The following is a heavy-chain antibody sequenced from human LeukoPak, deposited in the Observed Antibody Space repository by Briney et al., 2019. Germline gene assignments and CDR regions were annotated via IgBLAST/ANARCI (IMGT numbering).Heavy chain of an antibody. CDR2: IYYSGST. J-gene: IGHJ6*03. CDR3: ARVEMATTGYYYYYMDV. V-gene: IGHV4-39*07. D-gene: IGHD5-24*01. Sequence: SETLSLTCTVSGGSISSSSYYWGWIRQPPGKGLEWIGSIYYSGSTYYNPSLKSRVTISVDTSKNQFSLKLSSVTAADTAVYYCARVEMATTGYYYYYMDVWGKGTTVTVSS. CDR1: GGSISSSSYY.